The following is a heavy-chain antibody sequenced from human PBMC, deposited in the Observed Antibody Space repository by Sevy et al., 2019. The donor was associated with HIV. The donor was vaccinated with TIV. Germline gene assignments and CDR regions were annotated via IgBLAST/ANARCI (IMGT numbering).Heavy chain of an antibody. J-gene: IGHJ4*02. D-gene: IGHD2-21*02. CDR3: ARVAVEYCTDDCYHRFDY. V-gene: IGHV3-30-3*01. CDR2: ISYSGTNK. CDR1: GFTFTLYA. Sequence: GGSLRLSCAASGFTFTLYAIHWVRQAPGKGLEWVALISYSGTNKYYADSVKGRFTISRDDSKNTAYRQMNNLRTDETAVYYCARVAVEYCTDDCYHRFDYWGQGTQVTVSS.